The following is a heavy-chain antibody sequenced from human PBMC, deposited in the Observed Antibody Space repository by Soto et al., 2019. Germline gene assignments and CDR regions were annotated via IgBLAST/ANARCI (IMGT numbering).Heavy chain of an antibody. CDR1: GFTFSSYA. V-gene: IGHV3-23*01. J-gene: IGHJ4*02. CDR2: VSGSGGST. D-gene: IGHD6-13*01. Sequence: EVQLLESGGGLVQPGGSLRLSCAASGFTFSSYAMRWVRQAPGKGLEWVSAVSGSGGSTYYADSVKGRFTISRDNSKXXXXXXXXXXXXXXXXXXXXXXRGPGTYFDYWGQGTLVTVSS. CDR3: XXRGPGTYFDY.